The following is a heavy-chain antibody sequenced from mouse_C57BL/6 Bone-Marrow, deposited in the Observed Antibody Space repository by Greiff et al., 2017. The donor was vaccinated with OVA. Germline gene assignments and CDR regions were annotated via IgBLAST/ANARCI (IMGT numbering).Heavy chain of an antibody. V-gene: IGHV1-59*01. CDR1: GYTFTSYW. CDR2: IDPSASYT. CDR3: ARDGYYDYAMDY. Sequence: VQLQQPGAELVRPGTSVKLSCTASGYTFTSYWLHWVKQRPGQGLEWIGVIDPSASYTTSNQKFKGKATLTVDTSSSTAYMQLSSLTSEDSAVYYCARDGYYDYAMDYWGQGTSVTVSS. D-gene: IGHD2-3*01. J-gene: IGHJ4*01.